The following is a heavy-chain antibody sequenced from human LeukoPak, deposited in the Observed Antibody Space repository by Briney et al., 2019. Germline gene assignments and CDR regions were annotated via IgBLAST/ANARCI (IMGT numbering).Heavy chain of an antibody. CDR1: GGSISSSSYY. V-gene: IGHV4-39*07. D-gene: IGHD3-22*01. CDR2: IYYSGST. J-gene: IGHJ1*01. Sequence: SETLSLTCTVSGGSISSSSYYWGWIRQPPGKGLEWIGSIYYSGSTYYNPSLKSRVTISVDRSKNQFSLKLSSVTAADTAVYYCARDGGSDSSGYYFQHWGQGTLVTVSS. CDR3: ARDGGSDSSGYYFQH.